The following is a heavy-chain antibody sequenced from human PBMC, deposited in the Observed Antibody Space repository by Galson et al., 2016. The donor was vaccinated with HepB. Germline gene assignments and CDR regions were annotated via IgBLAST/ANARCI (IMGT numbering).Heavy chain of an antibody. CDR3: ARGHPVVPFSFYFDY. V-gene: IGHV6-1*01. D-gene: IGHD2-15*01. J-gene: IGHJ4*02. CDR2: TYHTSNWYS. CDR1: GDSVSSKSAA. Sequence: CAISGDSVSSKSAAWNWIRHSPSRGLEWLGRTYHTSNWYSDYAVSVKSRITINPDTSKKQFSLQLNSVTTADTAVYYCARGHPVVPFSFYFDYWGQGTLVTVSS.